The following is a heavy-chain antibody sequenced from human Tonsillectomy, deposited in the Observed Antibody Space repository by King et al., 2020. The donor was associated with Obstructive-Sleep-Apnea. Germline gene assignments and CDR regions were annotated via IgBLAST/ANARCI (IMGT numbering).Heavy chain of an antibody. Sequence: QLVQSGADVKKPGVSVMVSCKASGYTFTSSYIHWVRQAPGQGLEWIGIISPSDCSIIYAQNFQGRVTMTSYTSTSTVYMELSSLRPEDTAVYYCARDPGSSGFDIWGPGTMVTVSS. V-gene: IGHV1-46*01. CDR1: GYTFTSSY. D-gene: IGHD2-2*01. CDR3: ARDPGSSGFDI. J-gene: IGHJ3*02. CDR2: ISPSDCSI.